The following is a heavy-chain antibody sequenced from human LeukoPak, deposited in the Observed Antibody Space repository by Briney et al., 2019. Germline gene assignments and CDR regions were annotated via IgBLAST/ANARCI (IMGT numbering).Heavy chain of an antibody. CDR2: INHSGST. V-gene: IGHV4-34*01. Sequence: SETLSLTCAVYGGSFSGYYWSWIRQPPGKGLEWIGEINHSGSTNYNPSLKSRVTISVDTSKNRFSLKLSSVTAADTAVYYCARGRAYYYDSSGYFFDYWGQGTLVTVSS. D-gene: IGHD3-22*01. CDR1: GGSFSGYY. CDR3: ARGRAYYYDSSGYFFDY. J-gene: IGHJ4*02.